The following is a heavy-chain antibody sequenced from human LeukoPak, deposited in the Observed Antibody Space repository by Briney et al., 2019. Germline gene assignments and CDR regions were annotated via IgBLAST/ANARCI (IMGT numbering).Heavy chain of an antibody. Sequence: SETLSLTCTVSGGSISSGGYYWSWIRQHPGKGLEWIGYIYYSGSTYYNPSLKSRVTISVDTSKNQFSLKLSSVTAADPAVYYCARHVVPAAQRGWFDPWGQGTLVTVSS. J-gene: IGHJ5*02. CDR3: ARHVVPAAQRGWFDP. CDR1: GGSISSGGYY. V-gene: IGHV4-31*03. CDR2: IYYSGST. D-gene: IGHD2-2*01.